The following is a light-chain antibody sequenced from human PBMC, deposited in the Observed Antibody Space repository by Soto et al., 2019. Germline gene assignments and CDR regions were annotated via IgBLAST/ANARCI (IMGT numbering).Light chain of an antibody. Sequence: DIQMTQSPSSLSASVGDRVTITCRASQSISSYLNWYQQKPGKAPKLLIYAASSLQSGVPSRFSCSGSGTDFTLTISSLQPEDFATYYCQQSYSTLPTFGPGTKVDIK. CDR1: QSISSY. CDR2: AAS. CDR3: QQSYSTLPT. V-gene: IGKV1-39*01. J-gene: IGKJ3*01.